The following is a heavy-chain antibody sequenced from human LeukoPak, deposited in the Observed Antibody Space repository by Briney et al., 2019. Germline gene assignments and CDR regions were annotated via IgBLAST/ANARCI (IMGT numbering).Heavy chain of an antibody. J-gene: IGHJ4*02. CDR1: TFTFSSDS. Sequence: GGSLRLSCAASTFTFSSDSMSWVRQAPGKGLEWVSSTSSSSDYIYYADSVKGRFTISRDNAKNSLYLQMNSLRVEDSAVYYCARDSGSSWREGLNYWGQGTLVTVSS. V-gene: IGHV3-21*01. CDR3: ARDSGSSWREGLNY. D-gene: IGHD6-13*01. CDR2: TSSSSDYI.